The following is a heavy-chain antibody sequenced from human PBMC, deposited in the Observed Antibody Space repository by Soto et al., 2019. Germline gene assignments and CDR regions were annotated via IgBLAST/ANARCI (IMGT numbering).Heavy chain of an antibody. CDR1: GFAFRTSG. CDR3: AKDRVESGLGEIDY. Sequence: QVQLVESGGGVIQPGRSLRLSCAASGFAFRTSGMHWVRQAPGKGLQWVAITSYDGSREYYLDSVKGRFTISRDNPKNTLYLQMNSLRAEDTAVYYCAKDRVESGLGEIDYWGQGTLVSVSS. CDR2: TSYDGSRE. V-gene: IGHV3-30*18. J-gene: IGHJ4*02. D-gene: IGHD3-16*01.